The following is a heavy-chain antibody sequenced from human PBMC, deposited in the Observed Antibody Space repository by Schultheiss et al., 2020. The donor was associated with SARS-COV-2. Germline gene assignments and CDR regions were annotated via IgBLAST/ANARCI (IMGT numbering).Heavy chain of an antibody. J-gene: IGHJ4*02. D-gene: IGHD2-15*01. Sequence: GGSLRLSCAASGFTFSSSWMHWVCQAPGKGLEWTAVISYDGTNKYYADYVKGRFTISRDNSKNTLYLQMNSLKPEDTAVYYCARDQRCSGGSCFSANFDYWGQGTLVTVSS. CDR1: GFTFSSSW. CDR3: ARDQRCSGGSCFSANFDY. CDR2: ISYDGTNK. V-gene: IGHV3-30*03.